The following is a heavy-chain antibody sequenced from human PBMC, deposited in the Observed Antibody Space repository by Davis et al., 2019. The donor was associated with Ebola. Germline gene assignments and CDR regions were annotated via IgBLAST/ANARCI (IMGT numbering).Heavy chain of an antibody. Sequence: MPSETLSLTCAIPGASVPSNSAAWNWIRQPPSRGLEWLGRTYYRSKWDSDYAVSVQSRITINPDTSKNQFSLHLNSVTPEDTAVYYCARGGAVAGPWGQGTLVTVSS. V-gene: IGHV6-1*01. CDR2: TYYRSKWDS. CDR1: GASVPSNSAA. CDR3: ARGGAVAGP. D-gene: IGHD6-19*01. J-gene: IGHJ5*02.